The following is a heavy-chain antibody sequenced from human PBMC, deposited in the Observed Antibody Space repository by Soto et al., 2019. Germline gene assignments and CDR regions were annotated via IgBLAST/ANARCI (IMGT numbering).Heavy chain of an antibody. CDR3: SRAVSTAGGH. Sequence: GGSLRLSCAASGFTFINYWMTWVRQAPGKGLEWVASLNQDGSEKYYVDSVKGRFTISRDNAQNSLSLQMNSLRADDTAVYYCSRAVSTAGGHWGQGTLVTVSS. J-gene: IGHJ4*02. CDR2: LNQDGSEK. CDR1: GFTFINYW. D-gene: IGHD6-25*01. V-gene: IGHV3-7*01.